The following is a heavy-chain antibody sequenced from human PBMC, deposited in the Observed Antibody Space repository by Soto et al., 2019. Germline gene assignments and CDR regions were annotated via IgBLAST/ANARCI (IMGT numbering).Heavy chain of an antibody. CDR3: AKGSWDETVTYLYYFDY. J-gene: IGHJ4*02. CDR2: INAGNGNT. CDR1: GYTFTSYA. D-gene: IGHD4-17*01. V-gene: IGHV1-3*01. Sequence: ASVKVSCKASGYTFTSYAMHWVRQAPGQRLEWMGWINAGNGNTKYSQKFQGRVTITRDTSASTAYMELSSLRSEDTAVYYCAKGSWDETVTYLYYFDYWGQGTLVTVSS.